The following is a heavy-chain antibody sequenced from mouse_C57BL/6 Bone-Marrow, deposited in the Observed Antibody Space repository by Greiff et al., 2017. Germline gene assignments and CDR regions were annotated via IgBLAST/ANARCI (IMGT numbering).Heavy chain of an antibody. V-gene: IGHV1-50*01. D-gene: IGHD2-4*01. J-gene: IGHJ2*01. Sequence: PSDSYTNYNQKFKGKATLTVDTSSSTAYMQLSSLTSEDSAVYYCAIRMGLYDYEWGQGTTLTVSS. CDR3: AIRMGLYDYE. CDR2: PSDSYT.